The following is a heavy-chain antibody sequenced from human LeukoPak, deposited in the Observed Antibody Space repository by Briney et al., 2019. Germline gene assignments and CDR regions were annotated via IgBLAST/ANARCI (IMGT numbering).Heavy chain of an antibody. Sequence: ASVKVSCKASGYTFTSYDFNWLRQATGQGPEWMGWMNPNSGATGYAQKFQGRITMTRSASINTAYMELTDLRSEDTAVYYCARAPDYGDFCFDYWGQGTLVTVSS. J-gene: IGHJ4*02. D-gene: IGHD4-17*01. CDR3: ARAPDYGDFCFDY. CDR1: GYTFTSYD. CDR2: MNPNSGAT. V-gene: IGHV1-8*01.